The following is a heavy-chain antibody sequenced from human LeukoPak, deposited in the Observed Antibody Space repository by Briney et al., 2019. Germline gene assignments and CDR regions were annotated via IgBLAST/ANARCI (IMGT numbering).Heavy chain of an antibody. CDR3: ARDDSLGGWSY. D-gene: IGHD3-16*01. J-gene: IGHJ4*02. CDR1: GFTFSSYS. V-gene: IGHV3-48*01. CDR2: ISSSSSTI. Sequence: GGSLRLSCAASGFTFSSYSMDWVRQAPGKGLEWVSYISSSSSTIYYADSVKGRFTISRDNAKNSLYLQMNSLRAEDTAVYYCARDDSLGGWSYWGQGTLVTVSS.